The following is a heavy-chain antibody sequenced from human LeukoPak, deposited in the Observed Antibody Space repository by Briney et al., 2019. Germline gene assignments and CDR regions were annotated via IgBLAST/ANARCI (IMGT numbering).Heavy chain of an antibody. CDR1: GFTFSSYS. CDR3: ARGSLAVAGTGVDY. D-gene: IGHD6-19*01. V-gene: IGHV3-21*01. CDR2: ISSSSSFK. Sequence: PGGSLRLSCAASGFTFSSYSMNWVRQAPGKGLEWASSISSSSSFKYHADSVKGRFTISRDNAKNPLYLQMNSLRAEDTAVYYCARGSLAVAGTGVDYWGQGTLVTVSS. J-gene: IGHJ4*02.